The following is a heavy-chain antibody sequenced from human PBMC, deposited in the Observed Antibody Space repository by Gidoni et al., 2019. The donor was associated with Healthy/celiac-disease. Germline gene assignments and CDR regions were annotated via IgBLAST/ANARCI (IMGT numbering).Heavy chain of an antibody. J-gene: IGHJ3*02. Sequence: QVQLVESGGGVVQPGRSLRLSCAASGFTFSSYGMHWVRQAGKGLEWGAVISYDGSNKYYADSVKGRFTISRDNSKNTLYLQMNSLRAEDTAVYYCARDRSSGYPDAFDIWGQGTMVTVSS. CDR1: GFTFSSYG. CDR3: ARDRSSGYPDAFDI. V-gene: IGHV3-30*03. CDR2: ISYDGSNK. D-gene: IGHD3-22*01.